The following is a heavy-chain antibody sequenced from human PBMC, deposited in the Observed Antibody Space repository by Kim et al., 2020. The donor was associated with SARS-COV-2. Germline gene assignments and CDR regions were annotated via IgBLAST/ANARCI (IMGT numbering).Heavy chain of an antibody. V-gene: IGHV3-11*01. J-gene: IGHJ5*02. CDR1: GFTFSDYY. CDR3: ARAPPLAAPYNWFDP. CDR2: ISSSGSTI. D-gene: IGHD2-15*01. Sequence: GGSLRLSCAASGFTFSDYYMSWIRQAPGKGLEWVSYISSSGSTIYYADSVKGRFTISRDNAKNSLYLQMNSLRAEDTAVYYCARAPPLAAPYNWFDPWGQGTLVTVSS.